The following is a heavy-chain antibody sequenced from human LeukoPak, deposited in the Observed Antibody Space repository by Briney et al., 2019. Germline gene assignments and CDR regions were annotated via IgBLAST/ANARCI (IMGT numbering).Heavy chain of an antibody. D-gene: IGHD4-11*01. V-gene: IGHV4-59*08. J-gene: IGHJ3*02. CDR3: AGARPFTVTTTGDAFDI. CDR2: IYYTGST. CDR1: GGSISSYY. Sequence: SETLSLTCTVSGGSISSYYWSWIRQPPGKGLEWIGYIYYTGSTNYNPSLKSRVTISVDTSKNQFSLKLSSATAADTAVYYCAGARPFTVTTTGDAFDIWGQGTMVTVSS.